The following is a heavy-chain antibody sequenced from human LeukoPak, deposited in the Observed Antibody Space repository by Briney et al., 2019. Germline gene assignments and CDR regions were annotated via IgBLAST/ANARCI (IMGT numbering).Heavy chain of an antibody. Sequence: PGGSLRLSCAASGFTFSSYAMHWVRQAPGKGLEYVSAISSNGGSTYYANSVKGRFTISRDNSKNTLYLQMGSLRAEDMAVYYCARLITAFQAFDSWGQGTLVTVSS. J-gene: IGHJ4*02. D-gene: IGHD3-16*01. CDR3: ARLITAFQAFDS. CDR2: ISSNGGST. V-gene: IGHV3-64*01. CDR1: GFTFSSYA.